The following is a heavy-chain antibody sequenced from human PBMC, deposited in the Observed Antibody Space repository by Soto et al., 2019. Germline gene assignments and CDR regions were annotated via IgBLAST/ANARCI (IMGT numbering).Heavy chain of an antibody. CDR3: AGQEKDPQNWFDP. V-gene: IGHV4-59*01. CDR1: GGSISSYY. J-gene: IGHJ5*02. CDR2: IYYSGST. Sequence: PSETLSLTCTVSGGSISSYYWSWIRQPPGKGLEWIGYIYYSGSTNYNPSLKSRVTISVDTSKNQFSLKLSSVTAADTAVYYCAGQEKDPQNWFDPWGQGTLVTVSS.